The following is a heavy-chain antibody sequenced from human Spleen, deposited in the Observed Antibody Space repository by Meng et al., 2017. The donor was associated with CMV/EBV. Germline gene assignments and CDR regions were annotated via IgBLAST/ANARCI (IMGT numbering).Heavy chain of an antibody. Sequence: SETLSLTCSVSGGSISSGDYYWGWIRQPPGKGLEWIGYIDYRGKTYYNPSLKGRVTISVDASKNQLSLKLSSATAADTAVYYCARDCGNDFWSGYLFQYWGQGALVTVSS. CDR3: ARDCGNDFWSGYLFQY. CDR1: GGSISSGDYY. V-gene: IGHV4-30-4*08. CDR2: IDYRGKT. J-gene: IGHJ4*02. D-gene: IGHD3-3*01.